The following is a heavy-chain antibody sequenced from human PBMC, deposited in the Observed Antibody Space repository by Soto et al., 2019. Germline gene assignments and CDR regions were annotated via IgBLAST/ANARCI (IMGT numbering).Heavy chain of an antibody. CDR3: ALTLGSYYDSSGYKDY. D-gene: IGHD3-22*01. V-gene: IGHV1-69*01. Sequence: QVQLVQSGAEVKKPGSSVKVSYKASGGTFSSYAISWVRQAPGQGLEWMGGISPIFGTANYAQKFQGRVTITADESTSTAYMELSSLRSEDTAVYYCALTLGSYYDSSGYKDYWGQGTLVTVSS. CDR2: ISPIFGTA. CDR1: GGTFSSYA. J-gene: IGHJ4*02.